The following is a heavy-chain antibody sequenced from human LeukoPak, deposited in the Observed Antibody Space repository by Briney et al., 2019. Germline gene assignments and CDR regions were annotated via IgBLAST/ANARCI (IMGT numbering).Heavy chain of an antibody. J-gene: IGHJ3*02. CDR1: GYTFTGYY. V-gene: IGHV1-2*04. Sequence: GASVKVSCKASGYTFTGYYMHWVRQAPGQGLEWMGWINPNSGGTNYAQKFQGWVTMTRDTSIGTAYMELSSLRSEDTAVYYCATGGYYDSSGYSVAFDIWGQGTMVTVSS. CDR2: INPNSGGT. D-gene: IGHD3-22*01. CDR3: ATGGYYDSSGYSVAFDI.